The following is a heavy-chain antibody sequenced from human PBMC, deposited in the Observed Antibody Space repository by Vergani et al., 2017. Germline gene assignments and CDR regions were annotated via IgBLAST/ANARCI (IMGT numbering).Heavy chain of an antibody. CDR2: ISGSGGST. Sequence: DVQLLESGGGLVQPGGSLRLSCAASGFTFSSYAMSWVRQAPGKGLEWVSAISGSGGSTYYADSVKGRFTISRDNSKNTLYLQMNSLRAEDTAVYYCAKWGYDFWSGYYPFDYWGQGTLVTVSS. CDR3: AKWGYDFWSGYYPFDY. V-gene: IGHV3-23*01. D-gene: IGHD3-3*01. CDR1: GFTFSSYA. J-gene: IGHJ4*02.